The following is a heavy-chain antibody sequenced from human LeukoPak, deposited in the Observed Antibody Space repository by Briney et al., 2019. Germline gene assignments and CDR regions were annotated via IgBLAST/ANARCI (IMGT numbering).Heavy chain of an antibody. D-gene: IGHD1-26*01. Sequence: GGSLRLSCAASGFTFSTYNMNWVRQAPGKGLEWVSSISSSSNYVYYADSVKGRFTISRDNAKNSLYLQMNSLRAEDTDVYYCAKDVGASAPDAFDIWGQGTMVTVSS. J-gene: IGHJ3*02. CDR1: GFTFSTYN. CDR3: AKDVGASAPDAFDI. CDR2: ISSSSNYV. V-gene: IGHV3-21*01.